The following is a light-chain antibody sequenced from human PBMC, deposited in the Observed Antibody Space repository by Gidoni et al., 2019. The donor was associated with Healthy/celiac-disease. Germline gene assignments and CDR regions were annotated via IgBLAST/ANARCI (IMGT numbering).Light chain of an antibody. Sequence: DIVMTQSPDSLAVSLGESATINCKSSQNVLYSSNDKNYLAWYQQKPGQPPKLLIYWASTRESGVPDRFSGSGSGTDFTLTISSLQAEDVAVYYCQQYYSTPYTFGQGTNLEIK. CDR2: WAS. J-gene: IGKJ2*01. CDR1: QNVLYSSNDKNY. V-gene: IGKV4-1*01. CDR3: QQYYSTPYT.